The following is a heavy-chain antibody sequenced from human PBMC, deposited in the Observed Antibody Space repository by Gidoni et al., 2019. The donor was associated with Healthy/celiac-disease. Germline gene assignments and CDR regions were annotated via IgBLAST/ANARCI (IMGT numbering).Heavy chain of an antibody. CDR3: AREHAVAGGGFDY. Sequence: EVQLVESGGGLVKPGGSLRLSCAASGFTFSSYSMNWVRQAPGKGLEWVSSISSSSSYIYYADSVKGRFTISRDNAKNSLYLQMNSLRAEDTAVYYCAREHAVAGGGFDYWGQGTLVTVSS. V-gene: IGHV3-21*01. CDR1: GFTFSSYS. J-gene: IGHJ4*02. D-gene: IGHD6-19*01. CDR2: ISSSSSYI.